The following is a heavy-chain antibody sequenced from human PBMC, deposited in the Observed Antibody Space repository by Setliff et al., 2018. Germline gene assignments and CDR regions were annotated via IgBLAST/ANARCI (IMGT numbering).Heavy chain of an antibody. CDR2: IYSRGST. J-gene: IGHJ4*02. Sequence: SETLSLTCTVSGGSIGRGSRYWSWIRQPAGKGLEWIGRIYSRGSTNYNPSLKSRVTVSLDASKNQLSLKLSSVTAADTAVYYCARRETYYNFWSGYYDYWGQGTLVTVSS. CDR3: ARRETYYNFWSGYYDY. D-gene: IGHD3-3*01. CDR1: GGSIGRGSRY. V-gene: IGHV4-61*02.